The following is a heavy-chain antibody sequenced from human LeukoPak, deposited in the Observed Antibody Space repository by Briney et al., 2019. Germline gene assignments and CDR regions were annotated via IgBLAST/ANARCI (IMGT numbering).Heavy chain of an antibody. CDR3: ARQYYYDSSGYYYPDYYFDY. CDR1: GGSISSSTFY. Sequence: PSETLSLTCTVSGGSISSSTFYWGWIRQPPGKGLEWIVSIFSGGSTYYNPSLKSRVTISVDTAKNHFSLKLSSVTAADTAVYYCARQYYYDSSGYYYPDYYFDYWGQGTLVTVSS. CDR2: IFSGGST. J-gene: IGHJ4*02. D-gene: IGHD3-22*01. V-gene: IGHV4-39*01.